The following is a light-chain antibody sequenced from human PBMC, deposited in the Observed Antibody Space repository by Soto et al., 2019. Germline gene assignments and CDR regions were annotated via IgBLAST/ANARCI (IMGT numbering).Light chain of an antibody. CDR3: QQYNNRLT. Sequence: EIVMTQSRATLSVSPGERATLSCRASQSVSSNLAWYQQKPGQAPRLLIYGASTRATGIPARFSGSGSGTEFTLTISSLQSEDFAVYYCQQYNNRLTFGGGTKVEIK. J-gene: IGKJ4*01. CDR2: GAS. V-gene: IGKV3-15*01. CDR1: QSVSSN.